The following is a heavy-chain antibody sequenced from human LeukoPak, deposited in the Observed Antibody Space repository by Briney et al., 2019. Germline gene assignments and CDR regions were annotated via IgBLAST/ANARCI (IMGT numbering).Heavy chain of an antibody. D-gene: IGHD3-10*01. CDR2: IYYSGST. J-gene: IGHJ6*02. Sequence: SETLSLTCTVTGGSISSYCWSWIRQPPGKGLEWIGYIYYSGSTNYNPSLKSRVTISVDTSKNQFYLKLSPVTAADTAVYYCARDMVRGVRHYGMDVWGQGTTVTVSS. CDR1: GGSISSYC. CDR3: ARDMVRGVRHYGMDV. V-gene: IGHV4-59*08.